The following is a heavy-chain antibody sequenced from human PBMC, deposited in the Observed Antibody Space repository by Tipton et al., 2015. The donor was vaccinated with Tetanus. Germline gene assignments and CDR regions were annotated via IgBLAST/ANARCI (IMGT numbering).Heavy chain of an antibody. V-gene: IGHV4-4*07. D-gene: IGHD5-24*01. CDR3: ARHPQTSNNLDY. Sequence: LRLSCSVSGGSITGYFWSWIRQPAGKGLEWIGKIYSSENSKYNPSLKSRATMSVDTSKNQFSLRLSSVTAADTAVYYCARHPQTSNNLDYWGQGTLVTVSS. CDR1: GGSITGYF. J-gene: IGHJ4*02. CDR2: IYSSENS.